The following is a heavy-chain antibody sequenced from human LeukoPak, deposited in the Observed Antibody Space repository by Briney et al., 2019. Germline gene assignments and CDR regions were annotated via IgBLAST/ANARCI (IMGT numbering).Heavy chain of an antibody. CDR3: ARGSRERFLEPNDY. J-gene: IGHJ4*02. Sequence: ASVNVSCKASRYTFTGYYMHWVRQAPGQGLEWMGRINPNSGGTNYAQKFQGRVTMTRDTSISTAYMELSRLRSDDTAVYYCARGSRERFLEPNDYWGQGTLVTVSS. D-gene: IGHD3-3*01. CDR1: RYTFTGYY. CDR2: INPNSGGT. V-gene: IGHV1-2*06.